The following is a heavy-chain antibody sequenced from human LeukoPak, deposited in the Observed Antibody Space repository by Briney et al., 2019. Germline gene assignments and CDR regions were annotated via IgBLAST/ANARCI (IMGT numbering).Heavy chain of an antibody. D-gene: IGHD3-22*01. Sequence: PSETLSLTCTVSGGSISSYYWSWIRQPPGKGLEWIGYIHYSGGSNYNPSLKSRVTMSVDTSKNQFSLKLSSVTAADTAVYYCARASYYYEKRNYYYYMDVWGKGTTVTVSS. CDR1: GGSISSYY. V-gene: IGHV4-59*01. CDR2: IHYSGGS. CDR3: ARASYYYEKRNYYYYMDV. J-gene: IGHJ6*03.